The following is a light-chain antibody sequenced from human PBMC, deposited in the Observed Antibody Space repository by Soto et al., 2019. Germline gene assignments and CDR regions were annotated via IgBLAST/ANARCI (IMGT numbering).Light chain of an antibody. V-gene: IGKV3-20*01. CDR1: QSVSSTY. CDR2: GAS. J-gene: IGKJ4*01. Sequence: ENVLTQSPGSLSLSPGERASLSCRASQSVSSTYLAWYQQKPGQPPRLLIYGASSRATCIPDRFSGSGSGTNFTLTISRLEPEDFAVYYCHQYDTFGGGTKVDIK. CDR3: HQYDT.